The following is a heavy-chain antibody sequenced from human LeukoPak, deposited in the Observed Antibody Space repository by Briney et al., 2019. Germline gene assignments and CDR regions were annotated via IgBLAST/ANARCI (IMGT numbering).Heavy chain of an antibody. Sequence: NPGGSLRLSCAASGFTFSDHYMSWVRQAPGKRREWVSYISSGGTSIYYSDSMKGRFTISRDNAKNSLYLQVNNLRAEDTAMYYCARGGSGSYYSEYYFNYWGQGTLVTVSS. J-gene: IGHJ4*02. V-gene: IGHV3-11*01. CDR1: GFTFSDHY. CDR2: ISSGGTSI. CDR3: ARGGSGSYYSEYYFNY. D-gene: IGHD3-10*01.